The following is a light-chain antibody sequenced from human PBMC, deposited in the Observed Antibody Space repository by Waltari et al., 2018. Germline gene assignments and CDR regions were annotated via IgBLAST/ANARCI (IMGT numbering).Light chain of an antibody. CDR3: QTWATGIRV. CDR2: LNSDGSH. CDR1: SGHSSHA. J-gene: IGLJ2*01. V-gene: IGLV4-69*01. Sequence: QLVLTQSPSASASLGASVKLTCTLSSGHSSHAIPWHQQQPEKGPRYLMRLNSDGSHTKGDGIPDRFSVSSSGAERYLTISSLQSEDEADYYCQTWATGIRVFGGGTKLTVL.